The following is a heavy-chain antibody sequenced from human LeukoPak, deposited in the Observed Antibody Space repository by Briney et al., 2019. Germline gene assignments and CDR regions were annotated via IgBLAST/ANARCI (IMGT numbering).Heavy chain of an antibody. V-gene: IGHV1-2*02. J-gene: IGHJ4*02. CDR2: INPNSGGT. CDR3: ARVPSRIAVADNY. CDR1: GYTFTGYY. D-gene: IGHD6-19*01. Sequence: ASVKVSCKASGYTFTGYYMHWVRQAPGQGLEWMGWINPNSGGTSYAQKFQGRVTMTRDTSISTAYMELSRLRSDDTAVYYCARVPSRIAVADNYWGQGTLVTVSS.